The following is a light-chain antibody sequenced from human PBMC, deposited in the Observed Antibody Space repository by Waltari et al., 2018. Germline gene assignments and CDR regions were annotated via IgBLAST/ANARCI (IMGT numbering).Light chain of an antibody. J-gene: IGKJ1*01. V-gene: IGKV3-20*01. Sequence: EIVLTQSPGTMSLSPGERAPLSCRASQSVGRSLAWYQQKPGQAPRFLIFDASNRATAIPERFSGSGSGTDFSLTISRLEPEDFAVYYCQMYVRLPVTFGQGTKVEIK. CDR2: DAS. CDR1: QSVGRS. CDR3: QMYVRLPVT.